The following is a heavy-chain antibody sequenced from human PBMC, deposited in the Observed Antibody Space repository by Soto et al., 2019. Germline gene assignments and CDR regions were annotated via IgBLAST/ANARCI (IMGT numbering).Heavy chain of an antibody. J-gene: IGHJ6*02. D-gene: IGHD3-3*01. CDR2: IYPGDSDT. V-gene: IGHV5-51*01. CDR1: GYSFTSYW. Sequence: GESLKISCKGSGYSFTSYWIGWVRQMPGKGLEWMGIIYPGDSDTRYSPSFQGQVTISADKSISTAYLQWSSLKASDTAMYYCASQTMTCDFWSGYYGMDVWGQGTTVTVSS. CDR3: ASQTMTCDFWSGYYGMDV.